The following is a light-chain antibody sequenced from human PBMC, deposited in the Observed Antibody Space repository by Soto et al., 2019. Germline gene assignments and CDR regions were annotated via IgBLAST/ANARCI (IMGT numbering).Light chain of an antibody. CDR2: KAS. V-gene: IGKV1-5*03. CDR3: HQDNDYRPT. J-gene: IGKJ1*01. Sequence: DIQMTQSPSTLSGSVGDRVTITCRASQTISSWLAWYQQKPGKAPKLLIYKASSLEGGVPSRFSGSGSGTEFTLTISSLQPDDFATYYCHQDNDYRPTFGQGTKVDIK. CDR1: QTISSW.